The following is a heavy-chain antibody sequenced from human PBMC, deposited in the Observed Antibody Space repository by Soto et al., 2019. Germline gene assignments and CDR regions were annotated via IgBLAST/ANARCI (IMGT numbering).Heavy chain of an antibody. Sequence: SVKVSCKASGGTFSSYAISWVRQAPGQGLEWMGGIIPIFGTANYAQKFQGRVTITADKSTSTAYMELSSLRSEDTAVYYCARTAIAVAVPLYGMDVWGQGTTVTVSS. CDR2: IIPIFGTA. V-gene: IGHV1-69*06. CDR3: ARTAIAVAVPLYGMDV. D-gene: IGHD6-19*01. CDR1: GGTFSSYA. J-gene: IGHJ6*02.